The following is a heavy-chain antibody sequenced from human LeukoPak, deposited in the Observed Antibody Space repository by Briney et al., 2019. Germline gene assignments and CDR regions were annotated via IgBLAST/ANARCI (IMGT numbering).Heavy chain of an antibody. V-gene: IGHV1-69*13. CDR1: GGTFSSYA. J-gene: IGHJ6*04. Sequence: APVKVSCKASGGTFSSYAISWVRQAPGQGLEWMGGIIPIFGTANYAQKFQGRVTITADESTSTAYMELSSLRSEDTAVYYCARVRDYYDILTGYHNHYGMDVWGKGTTVTVSS. D-gene: IGHD3-9*01. CDR3: ARVRDYYDILTGYHNHYGMDV. CDR2: IIPIFGTA.